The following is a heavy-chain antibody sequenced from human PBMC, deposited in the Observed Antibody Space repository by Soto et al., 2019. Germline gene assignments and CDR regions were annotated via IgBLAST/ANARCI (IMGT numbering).Heavy chain of an antibody. Sequence: EVQLVESGGGLVQPGGSLRLSCAASGFSFGGYNMNWVRQAPGKGLEWVSLITSGLTTHYADFVQGRFTISRDNAKNSLYLEMNDLRDEDTAVYYCARDTSHGVTIGGLDSWGQGTLVTVSS. J-gene: IGHJ4*02. D-gene: IGHD3-16*01. CDR2: ITSGLTT. V-gene: IGHV3-48*02. CDR1: GFSFGGYN. CDR3: ARDTSHGVTIGGLDS.